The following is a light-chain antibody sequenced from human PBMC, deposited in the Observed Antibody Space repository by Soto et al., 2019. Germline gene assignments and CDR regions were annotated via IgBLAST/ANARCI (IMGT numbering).Light chain of an antibody. CDR1: QSVLYTSNNKNY. Sequence: DITMTQSPDSLAVSLGERATLNCKSSQSVLYTSNNKNYLAWYQQKPGQSPKLLIYWASTRESGVPDRFSGSGSGTDFTLSSSGLQAEDGAVYYCQQYYVSPPTFGQGTKVEIK. J-gene: IGKJ1*01. V-gene: IGKV4-1*01. CDR3: QQYYVSPPT. CDR2: WAS.